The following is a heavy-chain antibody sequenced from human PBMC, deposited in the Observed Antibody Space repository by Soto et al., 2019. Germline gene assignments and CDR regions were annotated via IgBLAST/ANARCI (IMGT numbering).Heavy chain of an antibody. V-gene: IGHV4-30-4*01. CDR3: ARDAGSSPTGYYYYGMDV. Sequence: SETLSLTCTVSGGSISSGDYYWSWIRQPPGKGLEWIGYIYYSGSTYYNPSLKSRVTIPVDTSKNQFSLKLSSVTAADTAVYYCARDAGSSPTGYYYYGMDVWGQGTTVTVSS. J-gene: IGHJ6*02. CDR2: IYYSGST. D-gene: IGHD6-6*01. CDR1: GGSISSGDYY.